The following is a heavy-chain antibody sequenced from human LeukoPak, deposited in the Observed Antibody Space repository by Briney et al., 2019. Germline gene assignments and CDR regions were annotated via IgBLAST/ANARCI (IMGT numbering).Heavy chain of an antibody. CDR1: GFIFDEYG. CDR3: VRSIMFQY. Sequence: GGSLRLSCAASGFIFDEYGMSWVRQAPGKGLEWVAGISLNGGATGYADSVKGRFTISRDNAKNSLYLQMNSLRAEDTALYYCVRSIMFQYWGQGTLVTVSS. V-gene: IGHV3-20*04. CDR2: ISLNGGAT. J-gene: IGHJ1*01. D-gene: IGHD3-10*02.